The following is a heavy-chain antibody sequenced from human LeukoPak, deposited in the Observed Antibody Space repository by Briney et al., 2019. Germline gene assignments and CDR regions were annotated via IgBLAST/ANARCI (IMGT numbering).Heavy chain of an antibody. Sequence: SVKVSCKASGGTFSSYAISWVRQAPGQGLEWMGRIIPILGIANYAQKFQGRVTITADKSTSTAYMELRSLRSDDTAVYYCARDDGMAAAGNFDYWGQGTLVTVSS. CDR1: GGTFSSYA. J-gene: IGHJ4*02. D-gene: IGHD6-13*01. CDR2: IIPILGIA. CDR3: ARDDGMAAAGNFDY. V-gene: IGHV1-69*04.